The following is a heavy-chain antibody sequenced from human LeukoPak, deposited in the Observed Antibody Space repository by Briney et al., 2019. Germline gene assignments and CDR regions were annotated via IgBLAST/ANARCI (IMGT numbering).Heavy chain of an antibody. V-gene: IGHV1-69*13. CDR3: ARGFKGIRLGELSFAPSTYFDY. D-gene: IGHD3-16*02. J-gene: IGHJ4*02. CDR1: GGTFNIYA. CDR2: IIPIFGTA. Sequence: GASVTVSCKASGGTFNIYAIRWVRQAPGQGLEWMGGIIPIFGTANYPQKFQGRVTITADESTSTAYMELSSLRSEDTAVYYCARGFKGIRLGELSFAPSTYFDYWGQGTLVTVSS.